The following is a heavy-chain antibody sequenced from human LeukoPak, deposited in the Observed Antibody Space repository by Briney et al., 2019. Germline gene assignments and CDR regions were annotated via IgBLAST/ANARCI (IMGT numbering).Heavy chain of an antibody. Sequence: GGSLRLSCAASGFTVSTNYMSWVRHAPGKGLEWVSLIYSGGYTYYADSVRGRFTISRDNSRNTLYLQMNSLRAEDTAVYYCVRQRYYYDSSGPYFDYWGQGTLVTVSS. CDR1: GFTVSTNY. D-gene: IGHD3-22*01. V-gene: IGHV3-53*01. CDR3: VRQRYYYDSSGPYFDY. J-gene: IGHJ4*02. CDR2: IYSGGYT.